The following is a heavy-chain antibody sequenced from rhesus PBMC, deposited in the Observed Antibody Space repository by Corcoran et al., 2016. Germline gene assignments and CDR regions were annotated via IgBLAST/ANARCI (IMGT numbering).Heavy chain of an antibody. CDR2: IYGSGGIT. D-gene: IGHD5-42*01. CDR1: GGSLSDSYH. V-gene: IGHV4S7*01. Sequence: QVQLQESGPGLVKPSETLSLTCAVSGGSLSDSYHWNWIRQPTGKGLEWIGNIYGSGGITYYNPSLKSRVTISKDPSKNQFSLKLSSVTAADTAVYYCARDQYEGDFDYWGQGVLVTVSS. CDR3: ARDQYEGDFDY. J-gene: IGHJ4*01.